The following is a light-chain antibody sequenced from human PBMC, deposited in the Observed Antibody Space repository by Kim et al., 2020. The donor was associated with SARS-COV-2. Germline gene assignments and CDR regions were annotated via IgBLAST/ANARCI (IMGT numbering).Light chain of an antibody. Sequence: GQSVTISCTGTSSDVGGYNYVSWYQQHPGKAPKLMIYDVSKRPSGVPDRFSGSKSGNTASLTISGLQAEDEADYYCCSYAGSSDVVFGGGTQLTVL. CDR2: DVS. CDR1: SSDVGGYNY. V-gene: IGLV2-11*01. CDR3: CSYAGSSDVV. J-gene: IGLJ2*01.